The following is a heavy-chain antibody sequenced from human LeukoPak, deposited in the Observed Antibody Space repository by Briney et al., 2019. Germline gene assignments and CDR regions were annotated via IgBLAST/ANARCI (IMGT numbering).Heavy chain of an antibody. CDR2: INTYSSNT. CDR3: ARSAYDTSGCYARAFDI. J-gene: IGHJ3*02. CDR1: GYTFTTYG. V-gene: IGHV1-18*01. Sequence: ASVKVSCKASGYTFTTYGISWVRQAPGQGLEWMGWINTYSSNTNYAQKLQGRVTMTTDTSTSTAYMELRSLRSDDTAVYYCARSAYDTSGCYARAFDIWGQGTMVTVSS. D-gene: IGHD3-22*01.